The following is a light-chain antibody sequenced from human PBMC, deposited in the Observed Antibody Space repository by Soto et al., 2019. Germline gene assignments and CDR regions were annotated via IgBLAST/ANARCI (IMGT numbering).Light chain of an antibody. CDR2: EVG. Sequence: QSVLTQPASVSGSPGQSITISCTGTSSDVGNYNYVSWYQQHPGKAPKLIIYEVGNRPSGVSNRFSGSKSGNTASLTISRLQAEDEADYYCSSYAGAVVFGGGTKLTVL. CDR3: SSYAGAVV. V-gene: IGLV2-14*01. CDR1: SSDVGNYNY. J-gene: IGLJ2*01.